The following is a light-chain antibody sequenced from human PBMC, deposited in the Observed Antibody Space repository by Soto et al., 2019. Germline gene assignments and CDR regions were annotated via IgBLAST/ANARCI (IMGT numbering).Light chain of an antibody. V-gene: IGLV1-36*01. CDR1: SSNVGNNA. CDR2: YDD. Sequence: QSVLTQPPSVSGAPRQRVTISCSGSSSNVGNNAVNWYQQLPGKAPKLLIYYDDLLPSGVSDRFSGSKSGTSASLAISGLQSEDEADYYCAVWDDSLNGVVFGGGTEVTVL. J-gene: IGLJ2*01. CDR3: AVWDDSLNGVV.